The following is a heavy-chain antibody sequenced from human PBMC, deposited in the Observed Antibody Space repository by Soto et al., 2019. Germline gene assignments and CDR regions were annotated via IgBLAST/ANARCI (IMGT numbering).Heavy chain of an antibody. CDR3: TSRMYYYDSSGYYSN. CDR1: GVTFSGSA. Sequence: GGSLRLSCAASGVTFSGSAMRWVRQATGKGLEWVGRIRSKANSYATAYAASVKGRFTISRDDSKNTAYLQMNSLKTEDTAVYYCTSRMYYYDSSGYYSNWGQGTLVTVSS. V-gene: IGHV3-73*01. J-gene: IGHJ4*02. CDR2: IRSKANSYAT. D-gene: IGHD3-22*01.